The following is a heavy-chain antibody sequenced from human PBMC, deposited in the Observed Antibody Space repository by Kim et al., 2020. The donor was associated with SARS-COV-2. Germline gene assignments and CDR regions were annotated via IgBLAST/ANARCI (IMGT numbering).Heavy chain of an antibody. CDR2: IYYSGST. V-gene: IGHV4-59*01. J-gene: IGHJ6*02. CDR3: ARDQGYSYGNGYYYYYGMDV. D-gene: IGHD5-18*01. Sequence: SETLSLTCTVSGGSISSYYWSWIRQPPGKGLEWIEYIYYSGSTNYNPSLKSRVTISVDTSKNQFSLKLSSVTAADTAVYYCARDQGYSYGNGYYYYYGMDVWGQGTTVTVSS. CDR1: GGSISSYY.